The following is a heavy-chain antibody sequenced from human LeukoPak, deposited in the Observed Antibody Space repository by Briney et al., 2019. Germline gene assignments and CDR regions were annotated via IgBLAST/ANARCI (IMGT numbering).Heavy chain of an antibody. CDR2: ISSSGGST. CDR1: GFIFSNYA. CDR3: AICRLYGDYAVDY. V-gene: IGHV3-23*01. J-gene: IGHJ4*02. Sequence: GGSLRLSCSASGFIFSNYAMSWVRRAPGKGLEWVSGISSSGGSTYYRDSVKGRFTISRDNSRNTLYLQMNSLRAEDTAVYYCAICRLYGDYAVDYWGQGTLVTVSS. D-gene: IGHD4-17*01.